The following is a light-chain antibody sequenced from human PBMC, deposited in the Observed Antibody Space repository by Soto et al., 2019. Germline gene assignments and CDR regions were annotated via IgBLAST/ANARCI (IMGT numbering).Light chain of an antibody. CDR3: QQRSNWPPVT. CDR2: DAS. CDR1: QSVSIN. Sequence: EIVLTQSPGTLSLSPVERATLSCRASQSVSINLAWYQQKPGQAPRLLIYDASNRATGIPARFSGSGSGTDFTLAISSLEPEDFAVYYCQQRSNWPPVTFGGGTKVDTK. J-gene: IGKJ4*01. V-gene: IGKV3-11*01.